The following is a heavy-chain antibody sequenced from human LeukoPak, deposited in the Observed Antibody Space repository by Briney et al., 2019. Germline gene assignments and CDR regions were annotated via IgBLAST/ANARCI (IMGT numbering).Heavy chain of an antibody. J-gene: IGHJ6*03. V-gene: IGHV3-15*01. CDR1: GFTFSSYA. CDR3: TTVENYYYHMDV. Sequence: PGGSLRLSCAASGFTFSSYAMSWVRQAPGKGLEWVGRIKSKTDGGTTHYAAPVKGTFTISRDDSQNTLYLQMNSLKTEDTAVYYCTTVENYYYHMDVWGKGTTVTVSS. CDR2: IKSKTDGGTT.